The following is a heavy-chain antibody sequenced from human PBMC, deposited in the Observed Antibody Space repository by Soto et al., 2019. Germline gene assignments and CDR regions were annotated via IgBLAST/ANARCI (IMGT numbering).Heavy chain of an antibody. CDR3: ARVGYYDSSGYYNY. D-gene: IGHD3-22*01. CDR2: ISAYNGNT. V-gene: IGHV1-18*04. CDR1: GYTFTSYG. Sequence: ASVKVSCKASGYTFTSYGISWVRQAPGQGLEWMGWISAYNGNTNYAQKLQGRVTMTTDTSTSTAYMELRSLRSDDTAVYYCARVGYYDSSGYYNYWGQGTLVTVSS. J-gene: IGHJ4*02.